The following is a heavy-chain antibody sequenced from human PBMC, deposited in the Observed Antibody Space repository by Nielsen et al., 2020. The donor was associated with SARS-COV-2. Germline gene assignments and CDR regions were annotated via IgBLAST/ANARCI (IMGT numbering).Heavy chain of an antibody. Sequence: SETLSLTCAVYDGSFSGYYWSWIRQPPGKGLEWIGEINHSGTANYNPSLKSRVTISIDTSKNQYSLKVSSVTAADTAVYYCAKGGYSYASGPEHFQQWGHGTLVSVSS. CDR3: AKGGYSYASGPEHFQQ. V-gene: IGHV4-34*01. CDR2: INHSGTA. J-gene: IGHJ1*01. D-gene: IGHD5-18*01. CDR1: DGSFSGYY.